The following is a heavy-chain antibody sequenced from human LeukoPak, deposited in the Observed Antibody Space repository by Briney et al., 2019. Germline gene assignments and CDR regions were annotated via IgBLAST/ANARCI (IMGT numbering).Heavy chain of an antibody. CDR1: GFTFSSYS. CDR2: ISSSSSYI. J-gene: IGHJ2*01. V-gene: IGHV3-21*01. D-gene: IGHD4-17*01. Sequence: GGSLRLSCAASGFTFSSYSMNWVRQAPGKGLEWVSSISSSSSYIYYADSVKGRFTISRDNAKNSLYLQMNSLRAEDTAVYYCARGRSYGDYLVGWYFDLWGRGTLVTVSS. CDR3: ARGRSYGDYLVGWYFDL.